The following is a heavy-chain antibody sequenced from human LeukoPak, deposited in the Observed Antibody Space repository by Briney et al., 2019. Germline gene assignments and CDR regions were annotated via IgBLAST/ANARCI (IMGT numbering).Heavy chain of an antibody. CDR1: GGSFSGYY. Sequence: SETLSLTCAVYGGSFSGYYWSWIRQPPGKGLEWIGEINHSGSTNYNPSLKSRVTISVDTSKNQVSLKLSSVTAADTAVYYCARQALLRDYYYYYYMDVWGKGTTVTISS. D-gene: IGHD2-15*01. V-gene: IGHV4-34*01. J-gene: IGHJ6*03. CDR3: ARQALLRDYYYYYYMDV. CDR2: INHSGST.